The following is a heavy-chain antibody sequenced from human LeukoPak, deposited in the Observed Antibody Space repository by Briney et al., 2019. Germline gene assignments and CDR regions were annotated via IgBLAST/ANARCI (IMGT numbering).Heavy chain of an antibody. CDR3: ARDGLDPGAKYYYGMDV. V-gene: IGHV1-18*01. CDR2: ISPYSGNT. J-gene: IGHJ6*02. D-gene: IGHD1-1*01. CDR1: GYLFINYG. Sequence: VASVKVSCKASGYLFINYGITWLRQAPGQGLECMGWISPYSGNTDYAQKLQGRVTMTTDRSTTTAYMELRSLGFEDTAVYYCARDGLDPGAKYYYGMDVWGQGTTVTVSS.